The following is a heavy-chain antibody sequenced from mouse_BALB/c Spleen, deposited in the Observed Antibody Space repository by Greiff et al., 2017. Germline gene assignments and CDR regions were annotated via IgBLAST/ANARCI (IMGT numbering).Heavy chain of an antibody. CDR2: IWSGGST. Sequence: VQLQQSGPGLVQPSQSLSITCTVSGFSLTSYGVHWVRQSPGKGLEWLGVIWSGGSTDYNAAFISRLSISKDNSKSQVFFKMNSLQANDTAIYYCARLRTAYWGQGTLVTVSA. V-gene: IGHV2-2*02. CDR3: ARLRTAY. J-gene: IGHJ3*01. CDR1: GFSLTSYG. D-gene: IGHD3-2*02.